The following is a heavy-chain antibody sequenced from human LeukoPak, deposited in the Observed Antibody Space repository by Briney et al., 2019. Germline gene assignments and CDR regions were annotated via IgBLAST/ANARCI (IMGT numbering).Heavy chain of an antibody. CDR1: GGSISSGGYY. CDR2: IYYSGST. V-gene: IGHV4-31*03. CDR3: ARDMTDWWFDP. D-gene: IGHD3-9*01. Sequence: SETLSLTCTVSGGSISSGGYYWSWIRQHPGKGLEWIGYIYYSGSTYYNPSLKSRVTISVDTSKNQFSLKLSSVTAADTAVYYCARDMTDWWFDPWGQGTLVTVSS. J-gene: IGHJ5*02.